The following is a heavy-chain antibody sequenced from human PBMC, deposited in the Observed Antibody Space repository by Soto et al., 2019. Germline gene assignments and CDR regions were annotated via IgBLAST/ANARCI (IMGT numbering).Heavy chain of an antibody. J-gene: IGHJ4*02. CDR1: GYSFTSYW. CDR3: ATGGYFSSTSCYNFFDY. Sequence: GESLKISCKSSGYSFTSYWIGWVRQIPGKGLEWMGIIYPGDSDTRYSPSFQGQVTFSADKSIGTAYLQWSSLKASDTAMYYCATGGYFSSTSCYNFFDYWGQGTLVTVS. D-gene: IGHD2-2*02. V-gene: IGHV5-51*01. CDR2: IYPGDSDT.